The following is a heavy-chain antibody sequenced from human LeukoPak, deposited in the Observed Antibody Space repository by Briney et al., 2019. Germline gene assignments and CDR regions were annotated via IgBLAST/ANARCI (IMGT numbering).Heavy chain of an antibody. CDR3: AKGDTTWELPHDY. V-gene: IGHV3-23*01. CDR1: GSPFSSYA. D-gene: IGHD1-26*01. Sequence: GGSLRFSCAAPGSPFSSYAMTWARKAPGKGLEWVSAISGSGGSTYYADSVKGRFTISRDNSKNTLYLQMNSLRAEDTAVYYCAKGDTTWELPHDYWGQGTLVTVSS. J-gene: IGHJ4*02. CDR2: ISGSGGST.